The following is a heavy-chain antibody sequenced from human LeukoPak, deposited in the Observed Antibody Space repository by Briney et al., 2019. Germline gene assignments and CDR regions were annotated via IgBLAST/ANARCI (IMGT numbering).Heavy chain of an antibody. CDR3: ARDSCSGGSCYEGSYYYGMDV. D-gene: IGHD2-15*01. Sequence: SVKVFCKASGGTFSSYAISWVRQAPGQGLELNGVIIPIFGTANYAQKFQGRVTITADESTSTAYMELSSLRSEDTAVYYCARDSCSGGSCYEGSYYYGMDVWGKGTTVTVSS. CDR1: GGTFSSYA. V-gene: IGHV1-69*13. CDR2: IIPIFGTA. J-gene: IGHJ6*04.